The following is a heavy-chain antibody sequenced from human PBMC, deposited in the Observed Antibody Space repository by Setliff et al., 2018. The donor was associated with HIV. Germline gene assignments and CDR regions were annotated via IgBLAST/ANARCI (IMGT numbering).Heavy chain of an antibody. CDR1: GGSISSYY. CDR3: TGDYNSGSHRFDY. V-gene: IGHV4-4*08. Sequence: SETLSLTCTVSGGSISSYYWSWIRQSPGKGLEWIGYIYPIGSPDYPSGNTAYNPSFRSRVTLSLDTSKNQFSLKLTSVTAADAAVYYCTGDYNSGSHRFDYWGQGTPVTVSS. CDR2: IYPIGSPDYPSGNT. D-gene: IGHD3-10*01. J-gene: IGHJ4*02.